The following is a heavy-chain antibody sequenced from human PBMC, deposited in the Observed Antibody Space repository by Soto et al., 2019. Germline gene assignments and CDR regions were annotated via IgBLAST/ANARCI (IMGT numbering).Heavy chain of an antibody. V-gene: IGHV1-69*01. CDR3: ARSQGSSTSLEIYYYYYYGMDV. CDR2: IIPISDTT. CDR1: GGTFSSYA. J-gene: IGHJ6*02. D-gene: IGHD2-2*01. Sequence: QVQLVQSGAEVKKPGSSVKVSCKASGGTFSSYAISWVRQAPGQGLEWMGGIIPISDTTNDEQKFQGRVTITADESTSTAYMELSSLRSEDTAVYYCARSQGSSTSLEIYYYYYYGMDVGGQGTTVTVSS.